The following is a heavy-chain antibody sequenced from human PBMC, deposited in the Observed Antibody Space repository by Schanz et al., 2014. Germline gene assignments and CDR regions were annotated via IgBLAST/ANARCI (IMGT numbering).Heavy chain of an antibody. CDR2: IKQDGSAK. V-gene: IGHV3-7*01. D-gene: IGHD2-21*01. CDR1: GFTFSRYW. Sequence: EVQLVESGGGLVQPGGSLRLCCVASGFTFSRYWMTWVRQAPGKGLEWVANIKQDGSAKNYVDSVKGRFTISRDNPKNSLCLQMNSLRAEDTALYYCAKGQGAVINNWYFDLWGRGTLVTVSS. J-gene: IGHJ2*01. CDR3: AKGQGAVINNWYFDL.